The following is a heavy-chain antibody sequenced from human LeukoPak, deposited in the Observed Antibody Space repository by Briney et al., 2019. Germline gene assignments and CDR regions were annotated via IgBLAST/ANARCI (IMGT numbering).Heavy chain of an antibody. J-gene: IGHJ4*02. V-gene: IGHV4-34*01. CDR2: INHSGST. CDR3: ARGNHYGPHYDILTGHIPKGFDY. CDR1: GGSFSGYY. D-gene: IGHD3-9*01. Sequence: PSETLSLTCAVYGGSFSGYYWSWIRQPPGKGLEWIGEINHSGSTNYNPSLKRRVTISVDTSKNQFSLKLSSVTAADTAVYYCARGNHYGPHYDILTGHIPKGFDYWGQGTLVTVSS.